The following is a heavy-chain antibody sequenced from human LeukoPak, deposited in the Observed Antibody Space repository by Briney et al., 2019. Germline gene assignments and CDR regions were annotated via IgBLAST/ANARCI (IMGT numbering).Heavy chain of an antibody. CDR2: TYYRSKWYN. D-gene: IGHD6-6*01. CDR1: GDSVSSNSAS. J-gene: IGHJ4*02. CDR3: ARPRSIAARPGVVVFDY. Sequence: SQTLSLTCAISGDSVSSNSASWNWIRQSPSRGFEWLGRTYYRSKWYNDYAVFVKSRITFNPDTSKNQFSLKLSSVTAADTAVYYCARPRSIAARPGVVVFDYWGQGTLVTVSS. V-gene: IGHV6-1*01.